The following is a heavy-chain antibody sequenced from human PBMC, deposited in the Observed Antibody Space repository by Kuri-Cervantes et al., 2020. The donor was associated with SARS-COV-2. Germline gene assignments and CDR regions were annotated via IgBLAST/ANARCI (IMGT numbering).Heavy chain of an antibody. D-gene: IGHD2-2*02. CDR2: IIPIFGTA. Sequence: SVKVSCKASGGTFSTYTITWVRQAPGQGLEWMGGIIPIFGTANYAQKFQGRVTITADESTSTAYMELSSLRSEDTAVYYCARGGWGYCSSTSCYSWFDPWGQGTLVTVSS. CDR3: ARGGWGYCSSTSCYSWFDP. J-gene: IGHJ5*02. V-gene: IGHV1-69*13. CDR1: GGTFSTYT.